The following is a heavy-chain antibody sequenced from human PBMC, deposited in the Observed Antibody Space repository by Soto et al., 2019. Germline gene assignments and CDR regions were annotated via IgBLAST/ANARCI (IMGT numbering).Heavy chain of an antibody. CDR2: IYYSGST. CDR3: ASVPLDLYDSSGYYYGAFDI. V-gene: IGHV4-59*01. CDR1: GCSISSYY. J-gene: IGHJ3*02. Sequence: SETLSLTCTVSGCSISSYYWSWIRQPPGKGLEWIGYIYYSGSTNYNPSLKSRVTISVDTSKNQFSLKLSSVTAADTAVYYCASVPLDLYDSSGYYYGAFDIWGQGTMVTVSS. D-gene: IGHD3-22*01.